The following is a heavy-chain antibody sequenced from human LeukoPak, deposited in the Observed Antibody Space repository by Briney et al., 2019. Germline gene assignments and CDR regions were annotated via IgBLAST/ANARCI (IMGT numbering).Heavy chain of an antibody. V-gene: IGHV3-23*01. Sequence: GGSLRLSCAASGFTFSNYAMNWVRQAPGKGLEWVSGISGSGGTTYYADSVKGRFTISRDNSKNTLFLQMNSLRAEDMAVYYCAKDRVGNSPGTGFDYWGQGTPVTVSS. CDR3: AKDRVGNSPGTGFDY. CDR2: ISGSGGTT. J-gene: IGHJ4*02. D-gene: IGHD4-23*01. CDR1: GFTFSNYA.